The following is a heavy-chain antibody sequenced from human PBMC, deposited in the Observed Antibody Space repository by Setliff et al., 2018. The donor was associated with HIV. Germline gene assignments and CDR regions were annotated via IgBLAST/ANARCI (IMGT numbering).Heavy chain of an antibody. J-gene: IGHJ4*02. Sequence: PGGSLRLSCAASGFTFSSYSMNWVRQAPGKGLEWVSSISSSSSYIYYADSVKGRFTISRDNAKNSLYLQMNSLRAEDTAVYYCAREVVGATERYYFDYWGQGTLVTVSS. CDR2: ISSSSSYI. CDR3: AREVVGATERYYFDY. V-gene: IGHV3-21*04. D-gene: IGHD1-26*01. CDR1: GFTFSSYS.